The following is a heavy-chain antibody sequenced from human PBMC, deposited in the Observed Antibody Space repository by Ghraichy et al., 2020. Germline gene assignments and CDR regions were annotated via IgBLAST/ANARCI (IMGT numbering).Heavy chain of an antibody. Sequence: GGSLRLSCAACGFALTPFSISWVGWPPGKGLEWVANIKQDGSEKYYVASVKGRFTISRDNAKNSLYLQMNSMRAEDTAEYYCARDRNYDFWSGYYTFGYWGLGTLVT. CDR2: IKQDGSEK. CDR1: GFALTPFS. V-gene: IGHV3-7*01. J-gene: IGHJ4*01. D-gene: IGHD3-3*01. CDR3: ARDRNYDFWSGYYTFGY.